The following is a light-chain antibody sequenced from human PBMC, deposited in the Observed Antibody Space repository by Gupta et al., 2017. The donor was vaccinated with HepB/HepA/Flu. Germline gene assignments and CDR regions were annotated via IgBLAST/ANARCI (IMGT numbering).Light chain of an antibody. V-gene: IGKV3-11*01. J-gene: IGKJ4*01. Sequence: EIVLPQSPATLCLSPGERATLSWRASQSLSSYLAWYQQKPGQAPRLLIFDTSNRAAGLPARFSGSGSGTDFTLTISSLEPEDFAVYYCQQRSSWPRTFGGGTKVDIK. CDR3: QQRSSWPRT. CDR2: DTS. CDR1: QSLSSY.